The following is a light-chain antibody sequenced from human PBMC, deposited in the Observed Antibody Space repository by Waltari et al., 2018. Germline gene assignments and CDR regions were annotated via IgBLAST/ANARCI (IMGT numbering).Light chain of an antibody. CDR1: QSISSW. CDR2: KAS. CDR3: QQYKSYSRT. Sequence: DIQMTQSPSTLSASVGDRVTITCRAIQSISSWLAWYQQKPGKAPKLRNNKASSLESGVPSRFSGSGSGTEFTLTISSLQPDDCATYYGQQYKSYSRTFGQGTKLEIK. V-gene: IGKV1-5*03. J-gene: IGKJ2*02.